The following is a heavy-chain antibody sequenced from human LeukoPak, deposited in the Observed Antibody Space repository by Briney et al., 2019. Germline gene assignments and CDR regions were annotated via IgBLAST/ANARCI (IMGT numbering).Heavy chain of an antibody. D-gene: IGHD3-22*01. V-gene: IGHV4-38-2*02. CDR2: IYHSGST. J-gene: IGHJ6*03. Sequence: SETLSLTCTVSGGSISSGYYWGWIRQSPGKGLEWIGSIYHSGSTYYNPSLKSRVTISVDTSKNQFSLNLSSVTAADTAVYYCARDKRHHYDSTGYNYMDVWGKGTTVTVSS. CDR1: GGSISSGYY. CDR3: ARDKRHHYDSTGYNYMDV.